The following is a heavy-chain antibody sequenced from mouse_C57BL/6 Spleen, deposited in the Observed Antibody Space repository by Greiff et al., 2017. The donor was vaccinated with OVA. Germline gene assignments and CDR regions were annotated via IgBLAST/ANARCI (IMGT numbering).Heavy chain of an antibody. CDR3: ARWVTGTVAWFAY. Sequence: QVQLKESGAELVKPGASVKISCKASGYAFSSYWMNWVKQRPGKGLEWIGQIYPGDGDTNYNGKFKGKATLTADKSSSTAYMQLSSLTSEDSAVYFCARWVTGTVAWFAYWGQGTLVTVSA. D-gene: IGHD4-1*01. CDR2: IYPGDGDT. V-gene: IGHV1-80*01. CDR1: GYAFSSYW. J-gene: IGHJ3*01.